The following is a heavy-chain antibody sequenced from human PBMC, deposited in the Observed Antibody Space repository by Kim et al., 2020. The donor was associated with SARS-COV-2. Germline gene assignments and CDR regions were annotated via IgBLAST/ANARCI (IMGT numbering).Heavy chain of an antibody. V-gene: IGHV3-7*03. CDR3: ARDRAVGRSWPTYYYGMDV. J-gene: IGHJ6*01. CDR2: IKNDESET. CDR1: GFTFNDYW. D-gene: IGHD6-13*01. Sequence: GGSLRLSCVASGFTFNDYWMNWVRQAPGKGLEWVANIKNDESETYHVDSVKGRFIISRDNVKNSLYLQMNSLRSEDTAVYYCARDRAVGRSWPTYYYGMDVWGKGPRSPSP.